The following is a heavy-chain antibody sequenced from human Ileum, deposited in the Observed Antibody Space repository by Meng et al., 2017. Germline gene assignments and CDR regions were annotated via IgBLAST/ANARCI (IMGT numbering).Heavy chain of an antibody. CDR2: IRGNGDRT. CDR3: AKDPNGDYVGAFAM. J-gene: IGHJ3*02. Sequence: GGSLRLSCAASGFTFTKFAMMWVRQAPGRGLELVSTIRGNGDRTWYEDSVKGRFTISRDNSKNTMYLQMNSLRAEDTAVYYCAKDPNGDYVGAFAMWGQGTLVT. D-gene: IGHD4-17*01. CDR1: GFTFTKFA. V-gene: IGHV3-23*01.